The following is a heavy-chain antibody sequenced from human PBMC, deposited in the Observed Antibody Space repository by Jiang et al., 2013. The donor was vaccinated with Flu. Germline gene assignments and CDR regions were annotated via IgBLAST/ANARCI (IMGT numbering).Heavy chain of an antibody. V-gene: IGHV4-34*01. Sequence: GSTNYNPSLKSRVTISVDTSKNQFSLKLSSVTAADTAVYYCARGGSSTHRLRYWGQGTLVTVSS. CDR2: GST. J-gene: IGHJ4*02. CDR3: ARGGSSTHRLRY. D-gene: IGHD6-13*01.